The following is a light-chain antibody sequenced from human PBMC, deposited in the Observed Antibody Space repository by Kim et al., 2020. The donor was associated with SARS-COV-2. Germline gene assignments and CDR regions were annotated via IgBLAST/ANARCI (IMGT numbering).Light chain of an antibody. Sequence: PGQRITISCSGSRSNIGRNTVNWYQHLPGAAPKLLIYANNQRPSGVPVRFSGSKSGTSASLAISGLQSEDEADYYCAVWDDGLRGVFGGGTKVTVL. CDR3: AVWDDGLRGV. CDR1: RSNIGRNT. CDR2: ANN. J-gene: IGLJ3*02. V-gene: IGLV1-44*01.